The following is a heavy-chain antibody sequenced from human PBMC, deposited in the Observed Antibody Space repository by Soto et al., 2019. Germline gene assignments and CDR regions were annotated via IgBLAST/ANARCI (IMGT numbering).Heavy chain of an antibody. CDR1: GITFSTHA. V-gene: IGHV3-23*01. CDR3: AKEISSTSGSYFYYHGLDV. Sequence: PGGSLRLSCAVSGITFSTHAMTWVRQAPGKGLEWVSTVSSSGYSTYEAESVKGRFTISRDNSKNTVYLQMNSLRADDTAVYYCAKEISSTSGSYFYYHGLDVWGQGTTVTSP. D-gene: IGHD1-26*01. J-gene: IGHJ6*02. CDR2: VSSSGYST.